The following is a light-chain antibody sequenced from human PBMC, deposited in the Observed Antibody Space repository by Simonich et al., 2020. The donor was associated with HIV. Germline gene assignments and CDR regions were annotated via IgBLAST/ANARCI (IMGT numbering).Light chain of an antibody. J-gene: IGLJ3*02. V-gene: IGLV2-14*01. CDR1: INDVGGYNY. CDR2: DVS. CDR3: SSYTSSSTYV. Sequence: QSALTQPASVSGSPGQSITISCTGTINDVGGYNYVSWYQQHPGKAPKVMIYDVSKRPSGVSNRFSGSKSGNTASLTISGLQAEDEADYYCSSYTSSSTYVFGGGTKLTVL.